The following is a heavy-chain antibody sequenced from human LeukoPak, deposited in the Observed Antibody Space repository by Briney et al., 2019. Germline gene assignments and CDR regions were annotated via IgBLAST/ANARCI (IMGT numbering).Heavy chain of an antibody. J-gene: IGHJ4*02. CDR1: GYTFTNYY. CDR3: ARDSGSYYKYFDY. Sequence: ASVKVSCKASGYTFTNYYMQWVRQAPGQGLEWMGLINPSGGSTSYAQTFQGRVTMTWDTSISTAYMELSRLRSDDTAVYYCARDSGSYYKYFDYWGQGTLVTVSS. CDR2: INPSGGST. D-gene: IGHD1-26*01. V-gene: IGHV1-46*01.